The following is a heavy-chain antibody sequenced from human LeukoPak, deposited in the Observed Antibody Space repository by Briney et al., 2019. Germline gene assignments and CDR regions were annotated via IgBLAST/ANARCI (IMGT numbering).Heavy chain of an antibody. Sequence: SETLSLTCVVSGYSISSGYQWAWIRQSPGKGLEWIGSIYHTGSAHYNPSLQSRVTISVDTSNNQFSLRLNSVTAADTAVYYCARDPRWLTPDCTSTSCYENYFDHWGQGTLVTVSS. CDR2: IYHTGSA. D-gene: IGHD2-2*01. J-gene: IGHJ4*02. V-gene: IGHV4-38-2*02. CDR3: ARDPRWLTPDCTSTSCYENYFDH. CDR1: GYSISSGYQ.